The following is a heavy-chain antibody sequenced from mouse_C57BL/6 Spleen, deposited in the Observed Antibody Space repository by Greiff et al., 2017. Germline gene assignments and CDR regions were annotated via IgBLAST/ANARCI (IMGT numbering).Heavy chain of an antibody. D-gene: IGHD3-3*01. CDR1: GYAFSSYW. CDR3: ARKGHTATWFAY. Sequence: QVQLQQSGAELVKPGASVKISCKASGYAFSSYWMNWVKQRPGKGLEWIGQIYPGDGDTNYNGKFKGKATLTADKSSSTAYMQLSSLTSEDSAVYFCARKGHTATWFAYWGQGTLVTVSA. CDR2: IYPGDGDT. V-gene: IGHV1-80*01. J-gene: IGHJ3*01.